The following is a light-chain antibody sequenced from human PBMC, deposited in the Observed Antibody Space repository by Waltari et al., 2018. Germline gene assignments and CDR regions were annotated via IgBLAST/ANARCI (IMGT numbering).Light chain of an antibody. V-gene: IGLV1-47*01. Sequence: QSVLTQPPSASGTPGQRVTISCSGSRSNIGSNPVYWFHQLPGTDPKLLIYRNNERPSGVPDRFSGSKSGTSASLAISGLRSDDEADYYCAAWDDSLSGPVFGGGTNLTVL. J-gene: IGLJ2*01. CDR3: AAWDDSLSGPV. CDR1: RSNIGSNP. CDR2: RNN.